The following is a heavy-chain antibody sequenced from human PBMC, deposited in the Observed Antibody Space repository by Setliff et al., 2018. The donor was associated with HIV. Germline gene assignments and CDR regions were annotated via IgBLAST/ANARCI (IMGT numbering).Heavy chain of an antibody. V-gene: IGHV3-21*01. CDR3: AREEKVGVTYY. Sequence: PGESLKISCAASGFTFSSYSMNWVRQAPGKGLEWVSSISSSSSYIYYADSVKGRFTISRDNAKNSLYLQMNSLRAEDTAVYYCAREEKVGVTYYWGQGTLVTVSS. J-gene: IGHJ4*02. CDR2: ISSSSSYI. CDR1: GFTFSSYS. D-gene: IGHD1-26*01.